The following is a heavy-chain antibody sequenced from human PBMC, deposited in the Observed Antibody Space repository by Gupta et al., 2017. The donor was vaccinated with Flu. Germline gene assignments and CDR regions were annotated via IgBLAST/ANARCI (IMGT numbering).Heavy chain of an antibody. D-gene: IGHD3-10*01. J-gene: IGHJ4*02. CDR1: GFTFSNYW. CDR3: ARNRGWQQFDY. V-gene: IGHV3-7*01. CDR2: IKEDGSVK. Sequence: EVQLVESGGGLVQPGGSLRLSCAASGFTFSNYWMDWVRQAPGKGLEWVANIKEDGSVKNYVDSVKSRFTISRDNAKNSVFLQMNTLRADDTAVYYCARNRGWQQFDYWGQGALVTVSS.